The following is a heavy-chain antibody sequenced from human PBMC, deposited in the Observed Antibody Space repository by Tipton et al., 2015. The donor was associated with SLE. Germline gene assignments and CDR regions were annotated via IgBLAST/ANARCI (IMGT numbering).Heavy chain of an antibody. Sequence: AGLVKPSETLSLSCAVYGGSFSGYYWTWIRQPPGKGLQWIGEINHSGSTNQNPSLKSRVTMSLDTSKNQFSLKLTSVTAADTPVYYCAMFRGGYSTGSYRYYYYGLDVWGRGTTVTVSS. V-gene: IGHV4-34*01. CDR2: INHSGST. CDR3: AMFRGGYSTGSYRYYYYGLDV. CDR1: GGSFSGYY. J-gene: IGHJ6*02. D-gene: IGHD6-19*01.